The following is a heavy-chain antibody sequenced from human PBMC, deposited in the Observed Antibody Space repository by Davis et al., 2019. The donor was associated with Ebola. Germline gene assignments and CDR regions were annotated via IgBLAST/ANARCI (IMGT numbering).Heavy chain of an antibody. V-gene: IGHV4-39*01. CDR2: IYYSGST. CDR1: GGSISGFF. Sequence: SETLSLTCTVSGGSISGFFCMWIRQPPGKGLEWIGSIYYSGSTYYNPSLKSRVTISVDTSKNQFSLKLSSVTAADTAVYYCARTRVPAADDAFDIWGQGTMVTVSS. D-gene: IGHD2-2*01. J-gene: IGHJ3*02. CDR3: ARTRVPAADDAFDI.